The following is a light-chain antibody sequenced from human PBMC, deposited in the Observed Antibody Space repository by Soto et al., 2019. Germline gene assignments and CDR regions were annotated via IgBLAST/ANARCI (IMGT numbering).Light chain of an antibody. CDR2: DVS. J-gene: IGLJ1*01. CDR1: SSDVGGYNY. CDR3: SSYTCSSTRLYV. Sequence: SLTQPASVSGSPGQSITISCTGNSSDVGGYNYVSWYQQHPGKAPKLMIYDVSNRPSGVSNRFSGSKSGNTASLTISGLQAEDEADYYCSSYTCSSTRLYVFGTGTKLTVL. V-gene: IGLV2-14*01.